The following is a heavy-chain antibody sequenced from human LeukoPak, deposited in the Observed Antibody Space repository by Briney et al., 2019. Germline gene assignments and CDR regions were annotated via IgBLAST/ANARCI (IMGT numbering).Heavy chain of an antibody. CDR2: MNPNSGNT. Sequence: ASVKVSCKASGYTLTNYDINWVRQATGQGLEWMGWMNPNSGNTGYAQKFQGRVSMTRNTSISTAYMELSSLRSEDTAVYYCARGIGSTTVTTLEYYFDYWGQGALVTVSS. J-gene: IGHJ4*02. CDR3: ARGIGSTTVTTLEYYFDY. V-gene: IGHV1-8*01. CDR1: GYTLTNYD. D-gene: IGHD4-17*01.